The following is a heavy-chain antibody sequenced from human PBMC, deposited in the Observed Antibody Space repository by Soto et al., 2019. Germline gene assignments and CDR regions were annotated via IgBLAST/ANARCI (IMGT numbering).Heavy chain of an antibody. V-gene: IGHV4-31*03. CDR2: IYYSGRT. D-gene: IGHD6-13*01. J-gene: IGHJ5*02. CDR1: GGSISSGGYY. CDR3: ARVFSDSSSFFDP. Sequence: QVQLQESGPGLVKPSQTLSLTCTVSGGSISSGGYYWSWIRQPPGKGLEWIGYIYYSGRTYYNPSLKSRVTISVDTSKNQFSLKLSSVTAADTAVYYCARVFSDSSSFFDPWGQGTLVTVSS.